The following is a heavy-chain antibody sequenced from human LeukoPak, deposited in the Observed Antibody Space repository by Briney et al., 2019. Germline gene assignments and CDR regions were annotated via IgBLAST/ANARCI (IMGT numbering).Heavy chain of an antibody. J-gene: IGHJ5*02. CDR1: GYMFTSYY. CDR2: INPSGGRT. CDR3: ARDLAGSYGYEAT. Sequence: ASVKVSCKASGYMFTSYYMHWVRQAPGQGLEWMGVINPSGGRTSYAQKFQGRVTMTRDTSTSTVYMELSSLRSEDTAVYYCARDLAGSYGYEATWGQGTQVTVSS. D-gene: IGHD5-18*01. V-gene: IGHV1-46*01.